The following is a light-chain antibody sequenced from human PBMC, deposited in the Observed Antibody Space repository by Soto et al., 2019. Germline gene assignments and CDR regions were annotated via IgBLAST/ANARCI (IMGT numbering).Light chain of an antibody. V-gene: IGLV2-23*01. CDR1: SSDVGSYNL. Sequence: QSVLTQPASVSGSPGQSITISCTGISSDVGSYNLVSWYQQHPGKAPKLMIYEGSKRPSGVSNRFSGSKSGNTASLTISGLQAEDEADYYCCSYAGSSPWVFCGGTKLTVL. CDR3: CSYAGSSPWV. J-gene: IGLJ3*02. CDR2: EGS.